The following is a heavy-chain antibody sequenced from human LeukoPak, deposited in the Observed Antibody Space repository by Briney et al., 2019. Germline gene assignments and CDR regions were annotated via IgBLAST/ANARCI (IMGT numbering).Heavy chain of an antibody. CDR2: ISGSGGST. CDR1: GFTFSSYG. J-gene: IGHJ1*01. CDR3: AKFGWFGELSITGEYFQH. Sequence: GGSLRLSCAASGFTFSSYGMSWVRQAPGKGLEWVSAISGSGGSTYYADSVKGRFTISRDNSKNTLYLQMNSLRAEDTAVYYCAKFGWFGELSITGEYFQHWGQGTLVTVSS. V-gene: IGHV3-23*01. D-gene: IGHD3-10*01.